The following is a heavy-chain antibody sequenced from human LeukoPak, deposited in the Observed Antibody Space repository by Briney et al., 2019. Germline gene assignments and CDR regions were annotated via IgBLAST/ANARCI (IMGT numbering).Heavy chain of an antibody. J-gene: IGHJ5*02. V-gene: IGHV3-9*01. CDR2: ISWNSGSI. Sequence: GRSLRLSCAASGFTFDDYAMHWVRQAPGKGLEWVSGISWNSGSIGYADSVKGRFTISRDNSKNTPYLQMNSLRAEDTAVYYCARDLDTRGQGTLVTVSS. CDR1: GFTFDDYA. CDR3: ARDLDT.